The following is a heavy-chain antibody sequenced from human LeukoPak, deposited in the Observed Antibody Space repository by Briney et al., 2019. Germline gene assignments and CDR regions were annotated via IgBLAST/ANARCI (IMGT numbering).Heavy chain of an antibody. CDR1: GFTVSSNY. D-gene: IGHD3-3*01. CDR2: ISYDGSNK. J-gene: IGHJ4*02. Sequence: GGSLRLSCAASGFTVSSNYMSWVRQAPGKGLEWVAVISYDGSNKYYADSVKGRFTISRDNSKNTLYLQMNSLRAEDTAVYYCAKEGYDFWSGYYSGFDYWGQGTLVTVSS. CDR3: AKEGYDFWSGYYSGFDY. V-gene: IGHV3-30*18.